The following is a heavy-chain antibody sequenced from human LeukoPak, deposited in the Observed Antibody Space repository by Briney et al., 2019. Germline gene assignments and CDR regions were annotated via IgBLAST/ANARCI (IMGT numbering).Heavy chain of an antibody. Sequence: GGSLRLSCAASGFTFSSYAMSWVRQAPGKGLEWVSAISGSGGSTYYADSVKGRFTISRDNAKNSLYLQMNSLRAEDTAVYYCARTNYDILTGPFYGMDVWGKGTTVTVSS. J-gene: IGHJ6*04. CDR3: ARTNYDILTGPFYGMDV. CDR1: GFTFSSYA. V-gene: IGHV3-23*01. D-gene: IGHD3-9*01. CDR2: ISGSGGST.